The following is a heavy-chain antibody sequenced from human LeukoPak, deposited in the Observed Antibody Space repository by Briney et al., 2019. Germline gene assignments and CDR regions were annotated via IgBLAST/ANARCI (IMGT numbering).Heavy chain of an antibody. CDR1: GFTFSSYS. V-gene: IGHV3-7*01. CDR2: IKQDGSEK. Sequence: GGSLRLSCAASGFTFSSYSMSWVRQAPGKGLEWVANIKQDGSEKYYVDSVKGRFTISRDNAKNSLYLQMNSLRAEDTAVYYCARVYSGSYYGNWFDPWGQGTLVTVSS. CDR3: ARVYSGSYYGNWFDP. D-gene: IGHD1-26*01. J-gene: IGHJ5*02.